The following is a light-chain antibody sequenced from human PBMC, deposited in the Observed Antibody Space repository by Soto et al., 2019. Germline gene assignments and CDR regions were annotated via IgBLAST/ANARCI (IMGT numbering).Light chain of an antibody. J-gene: IGKJ1*01. V-gene: IGKV4-1*01. CDR2: WAS. Sequence: DIVMTQSPDSLAVSLGERATINCKSSQSVLYSSNNKNYLAWYQQKPGQPPKLLIYWASTRESGVPDRFSGSGSGTDFTLTISSLQAEDVAVYYCQQYFITPPSFGQGTKGEIK. CDR1: QSVLYSSNNKNY. CDR3: QQYFITPPS.